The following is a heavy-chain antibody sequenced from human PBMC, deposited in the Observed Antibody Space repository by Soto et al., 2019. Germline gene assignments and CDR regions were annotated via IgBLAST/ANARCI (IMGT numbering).Heavy chain of an antibody. CDR3: ARTPNNGRAGVYGMDV. D-gene: IGHD1-26*01. CDR2: IDGDSGDT. CDR1: GYTFTDYY. J-gene: IGHJ6*02. Sequence: QVLLVQSGAEVKKPGASVKVSCKASGYTFTDYYIHWVRQAPGQGLEWMGWIDGDSGDTKYAQKFQDWVTMTRDTSLNTAYMELSRLTSDDTAVYYCARTPNNGRAGVYGMDVLGQGTTVTVSS. V-gene: IGHV1-2*04.